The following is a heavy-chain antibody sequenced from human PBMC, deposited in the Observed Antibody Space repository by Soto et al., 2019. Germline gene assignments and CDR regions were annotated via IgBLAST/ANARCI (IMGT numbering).Heavy chain of an antibody. CDR3: ARGTRNQYDYIWGSYRHSTSFDY. J-gene: IGHJ4*02. Sequence: ALVKVACQTSGYTNTIYDSNWVRKEKRQGLEWMGWMNPNSGNTGYAQKFQGRVTMTRNTSISTAYMELSSLRSEDTAVYYCARGTRNQYDYIWGSYRHSTSFDYWGQGTLVTVSS. D-gene: IGHD3-16*02. CDR1: GYTNTIYD. CDR2: MNPNSGNT. V-gene: IGHV1-8*01.